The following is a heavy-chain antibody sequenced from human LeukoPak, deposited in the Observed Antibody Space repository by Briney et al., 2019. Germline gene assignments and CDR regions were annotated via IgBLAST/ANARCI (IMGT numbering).Heavy chain of an antibody. J-gene: IGHJ4*02. V-gene: IGHV3-74*01. Sequence: GGSLRLSCTASGFTFSTYWMHWVRQAPGKGLMWVSRVNGDGRSTVYADSVKGRFTISRDNAKNTLFLQITSPRAQDTAVYYRTRDLSPAHFWGQGTLVTVSS. CDR2: VNGDGRST. CDR3: TRDLSPAHF. CDR1: GFTFSTYW. D-gene: IGHD2/OR15-2a*01.